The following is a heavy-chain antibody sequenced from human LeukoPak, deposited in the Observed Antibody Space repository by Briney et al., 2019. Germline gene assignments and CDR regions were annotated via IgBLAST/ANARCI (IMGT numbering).Heavy chain of an antibody. Sequence: PGGSLRLSCAASGFTFSSYGMRWVRQAPGKGLEWVAFIRYDGSNKYYADSVKGRFTISRDNSKNTLYLQMNSLRAEDTAVYYCAKDLSPGFYYDSSGLLFDYWGQGTLVTVSS. V-gene: IGHV3-30*02. J-gene: IGHJ4*02. CDR3: AKDLSPGFYYDSSGLLFDY. CDR1: GFTFSSYG. D-gene: IGHD3-22*01. CDR2: IRYDGSNK.